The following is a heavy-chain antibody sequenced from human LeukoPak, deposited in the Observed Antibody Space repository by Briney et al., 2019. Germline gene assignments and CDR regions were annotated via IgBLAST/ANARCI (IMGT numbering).Heavy chain of an antibody. CDR2: ISYDGSNK. CDR3: AREPYYYDSSGALDY. J-gene: IGHJ4*02. D-gene: IGHD3-22*01. V-gene: IGHV3-30-3*01. CDR1: GFTFSSYA. Sequence: GGSLRLSCAASGFTFSSYAMHWVRQAPGKGLEWVAVISYDGSNKYYADSAKGRFTISRDNSKNTLYLQMNSLRAEDTAVYYCAREPYYYDSSGALDYWGQGTLVTASS.